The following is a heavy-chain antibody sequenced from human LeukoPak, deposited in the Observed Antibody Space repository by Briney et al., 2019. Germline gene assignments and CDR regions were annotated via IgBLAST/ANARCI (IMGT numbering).Heavy chain of an antibody. D-gene: IGHD4-23*01. Sequence: SETLSLTCAVYGGSFSGYYWSWIRQPPGKGLEWIGEINHSGSTNYNPSLTSRVTISVDTSKNQFSLKLSSVTAADTAVYYCARVGRMTTVVIRAFDIWGQGTMVTVSS. J-gene: IGHJ3*02. V-gene: IGHV4-34*01. CDR1: GGSFSGYY. CDR2: INHSGST. CDR3: ARVGRMTTVVIRAFDI.